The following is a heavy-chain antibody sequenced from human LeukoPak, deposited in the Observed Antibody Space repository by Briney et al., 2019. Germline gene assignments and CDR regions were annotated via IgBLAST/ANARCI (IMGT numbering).Heavy chain of an antibody. J-gene: IGHJ4*02. D-gene: IGHD3-10*01. V-gene: IGHV1-2*02. CDR1: GFTFTGYY. CDR3: ARDLFFSVSGTYYNVGRVFNY. CDR2: INPNSGDT. Sequence: GASVTVSFTASGFTFTGYYMHWVRQAPGQGLEWMGWINPNSGDTNYAQKFQGRVTMTRDTSITTAYMELTSLRSDDTSVYYCARDLFFSVSGTYYNVGRVFNYWGQGTLVTVSS.